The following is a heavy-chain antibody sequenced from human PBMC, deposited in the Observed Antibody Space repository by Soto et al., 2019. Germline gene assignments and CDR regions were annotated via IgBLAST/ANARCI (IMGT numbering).Heavy chain of an antibody. V-gene: IGHV1-69*13. Sequence: SVKVSCKASGGTFSSYAISWVRQAPGQGLEWMGGIIPIFGTANYAQKFQGRVTITADESTSTAYMELSSLRSEDTAVYYRARSGPVDIVATTLYYYYGMDVWGQGTTVTVSS. CDR3: ARSGPVDIVATTLYYYYGMDV. D-gene: IGHD5-12*01. CDR2: IIPIFGTA. J-gene: IGHJ6*02. CDR1: GGTFSSYA.